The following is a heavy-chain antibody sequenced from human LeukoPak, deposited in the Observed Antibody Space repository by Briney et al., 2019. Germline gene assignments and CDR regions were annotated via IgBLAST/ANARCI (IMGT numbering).Heavy chain of an antibody. CDR3: ARGPLLRIAARTTGHYGMDV. V-gene: IGHV1-2*04. J-gene: IGHJ6*02. D-gene: IGHD6-6*01. CDR1: GYTFTGYY. CDR2: INPNSGGT. Sequence: AASVKVSCKASGYTFTGYYMHWVRQAPGQGLEWMGWINPNSGGTNYAQKFQGWVTMTRDTSISTAYMELSRLRSDDTAVYYCARGPLLRIAARTTGHYGMDVWGQGTTVTVSS.